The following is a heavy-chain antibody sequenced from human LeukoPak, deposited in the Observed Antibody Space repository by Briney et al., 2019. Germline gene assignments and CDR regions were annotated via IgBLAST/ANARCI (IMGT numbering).Heavy chain of an antibody. Sequence: GGSLRLSCAASGFTFSSYSMNWVRQAPGKGLEWVSSISSSTSYIYYADSVKGRFTISRDNAKNSLSLQMNSLRAEDTAVYYCARGGYSSSSWYFDYWGQGTLVTVSS. V-gene: IGHV3-21*06. CDR2: ISSSTSYI. CDR3: ARGGYSSSSWYFDY. D-gene: IGHD6-6*01. J-gene: IGHJ4*02. CDR1: GFTFSSYS.